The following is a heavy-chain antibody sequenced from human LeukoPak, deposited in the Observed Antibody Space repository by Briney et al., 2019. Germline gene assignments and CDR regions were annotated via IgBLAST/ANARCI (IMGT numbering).Heavy chain of an antibody. V-gene: IGHV3-7*01. CDR1: GFTFSSYW. CDR3: ARDSGYEFRGYYYYYGMDV. CDR2: IKQDGSEK. Sequence: PGGSLRLSCAASGFTFSSYWMSWVRQAPGKGLEWVANIKQDGSEKYYVDSVKGRFTISRDNAKNSLYLQMNSLRAEDTAVYYCARDSGYEFRGYYYYYGMDVWGQGTTVTVSS. D-gene: IGHD5-12*01. J-gene: IGHJ6*02.